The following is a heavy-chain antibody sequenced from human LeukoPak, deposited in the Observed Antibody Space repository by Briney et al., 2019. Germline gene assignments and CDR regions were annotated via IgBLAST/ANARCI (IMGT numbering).Heavy chain of an antibody. CDR3: ERVEDWNYDY. CDR1: GFTFDDYG. J-gene: IGHJ4*02. V-gene: IGHV3-20*04. CDR2: INWNGGST. D-gene: IGHD1-7*01. Sequence: GGSLRLSCAASGFTFDDYGMSWVRQAPGKGLEWVSGINWNGGSTGYADSVKGRFTISGDNAKNSLYLQMNSLRAEDTALYYCERVEDWNYDYWGQGTLVTDSS.